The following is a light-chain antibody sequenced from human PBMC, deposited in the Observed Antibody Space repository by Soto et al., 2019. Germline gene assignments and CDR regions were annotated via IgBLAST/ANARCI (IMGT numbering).Light chain of an antibody. Sequence: EIFLTQSPNTLSLFPGERPTLSCRASQMFSNTNLAWYQQKPGQAPRPLISAASTRAPGTPDRFSGSGSGTDFTLTISRLEPEDFAIYYCQQYGSSRWTFGQGTKVEIK. CDR3: QQYGSSRWT. J-gene: IGKJ1*01. CDR2: AAS. V-gene: IGKV3-20*01. CDR1: QMFSNTN.